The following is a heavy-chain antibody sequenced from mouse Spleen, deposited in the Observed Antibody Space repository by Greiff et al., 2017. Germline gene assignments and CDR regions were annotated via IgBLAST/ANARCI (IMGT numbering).Heavy chain of an antibody. V-gene: IGHV1-19*01. CDR2: INPYNGGT. J-gene: IGHJ4*01. CDR1: GYTFTDYY. CDR3: ARDSSGYRGAMDY. D-gene: IGHD3-2*01. Sequence: VQLQQSGPVLVKPGASVKMSCKASGYTFTDYYMNWVKQSHGKSLEWIGVINPYNGGTSYNQKFKGKATLTVDKSSSTAYMELNSLTSEDSAVYYCARDSSGYRGAMDYWGQGTSVTVSS.